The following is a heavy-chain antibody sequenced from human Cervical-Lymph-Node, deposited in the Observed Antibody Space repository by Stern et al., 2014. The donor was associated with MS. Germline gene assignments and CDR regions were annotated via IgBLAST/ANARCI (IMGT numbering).Heavy chain of an antibody. CDR2: IYSAGDT. D-gene: IGHD2-21*01. Sequence: EVHLVESGGGVVQPGGSLRLSCAASGFIVSSNYMSWVRQAPGKGLEWVSVIYSAGDTYYADSVKGRFTISRHNSKNTVYLQMNSLRAEDTAVYYCARDYCGGGSCYSAYWGQGTLVTVSS. CDR1: GFIVSSNY. V-gene: IGHV3-53*04. CDR3: ARDYCGGGSCYSAY. J-gene: IGHJ4*02.